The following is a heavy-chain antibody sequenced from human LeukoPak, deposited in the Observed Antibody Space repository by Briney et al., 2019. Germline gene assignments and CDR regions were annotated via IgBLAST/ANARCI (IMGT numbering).Heavy chain of an antibody. J-gene: IGHJ4*02. CDR2: INHSGST. CDR1: GGSFSGYY. Sequence: SETLSLTCAVYGGSFSGYYWSWIRQPPGEGLEWIGEINHSGSTNYNPSLKSRVTISVDTSKNQFSLKLSSVTAADTAVYYCAREKGSSWYVDYWGQGTLVTVSS. V-gene: IGHV4-34*01. D-gene: IGHD6-13*01. CDR3: AREKGSSWYVDY.